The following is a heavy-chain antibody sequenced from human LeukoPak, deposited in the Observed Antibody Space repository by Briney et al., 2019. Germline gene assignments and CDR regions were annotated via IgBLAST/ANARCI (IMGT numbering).Heavy chain of an antibody. Sequence: GGSLRLSCTASGFIFSKNAMSWVRQAPGKGLEWVSGIGSDECRHYADSVKGRFTISRDNSKNTLYLQINRLRGEDTDVYYCAKEVIHWSFDHWGQGTLVTVSS. V-gene: IGHV3-23*01. CDR3: AKEVIHWSFDH. CDR1: GFIFSKNA. CDR2: IGSDECR. D-gene: IGHD2-21*01. J-gene: IGHJ4*02.